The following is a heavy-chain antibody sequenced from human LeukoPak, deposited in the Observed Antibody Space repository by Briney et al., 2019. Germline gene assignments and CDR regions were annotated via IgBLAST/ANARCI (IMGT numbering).Heavy chain of an antibody. V-gene: IGHV1-2*02. D-gene: IGHD6-13*01. CDR1: GYTFTGYY. CDR2: INPNRGGT. CDR3: ARGLSSSWYYFDY. Sequence: ASVKVSCKASGYTFTGYYMHWVRQAPGQGLEWMGWINPNRGGTNYAQKFQGRVTMTRDTSISTAYMELSRLRSDDTAVYYCARGLSSSWYYFDYWGQGTLVTVSS. J-gene: IGHJ4*02.